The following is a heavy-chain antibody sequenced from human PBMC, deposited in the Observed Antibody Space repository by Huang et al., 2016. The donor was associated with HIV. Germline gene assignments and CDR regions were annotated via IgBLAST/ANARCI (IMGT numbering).Heavy chain of an antibody. CDR2: IGSSRSYI. J-gene: IGHJ6*02. V-gene: IGHV3-21*06. Sequence: EVQLVESGGGLVKPGGSLRLSCVASGFTFSNYVMNWVRLGAGKGVEWVSGIGSSRSYIYYADSVKGRFTISRDDAKNSLYLQMNSLRAEDTAVYYCARPQGDKVRGIIRSYYYYYGMDVWGRGTTVTVSS. CDR1: GFTFSNYV. D-gene: IGHD3-10*01. CDR3: ARPQGDKVRGIIRSYYYYYGMDV.